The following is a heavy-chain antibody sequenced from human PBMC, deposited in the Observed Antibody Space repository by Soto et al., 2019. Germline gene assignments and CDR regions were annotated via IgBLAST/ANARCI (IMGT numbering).Heavy chain of an antibody. CDR2: ISGTGDTT. V-gene: IGHV3-23*01. Sequence: LRLSFAASGFTFTNFAMNWVRQAPGKGLEWVSVISGTGDTTYNADSVKGRFTISRDNSMNTAFLQMNSLRAEDTALYYCAKGYCSSTSCSFDYWGQGTLVTVSS. D-gene: IGHD2-2*01. J-gene: IGHJ4*02. CDR1: GFTFTNFA. CDR3: AKGYCSSTSCSFDY.